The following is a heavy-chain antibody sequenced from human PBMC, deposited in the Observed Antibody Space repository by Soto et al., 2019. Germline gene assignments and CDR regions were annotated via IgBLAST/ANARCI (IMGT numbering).Heavy chain of an antibody. V-gene: IGHV3-21*06. J-gene: IGHJ5*02. CDR2: ISRSGSNI. CDR1: GFTFSNYR. Sequence: PGGSLRLSCAASGFTFSNYRMNWVRQAPGKGLEWVSSISRSGSNIYHADSVKGRFTISRDNAKNSLYLQMNSLRTEDTAVYYCARDRSAGDYGNWFDPWGQGP. D-gene: IGHD3-16*01. CDR3: ARDRSAGDYGNWFDP.